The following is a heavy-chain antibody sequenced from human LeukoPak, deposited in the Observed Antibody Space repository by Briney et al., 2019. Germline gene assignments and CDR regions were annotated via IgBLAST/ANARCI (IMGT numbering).Heavy chain of an antibody. CDR1: GGTCSRSG. D-gene: IGHD3-22*01. Sequence: SVKVSCKASGGTCSRSGISWVRQAPGQGLEWMGGIIPIFGTVNYAQKFQGRVTITADESTSTAYMELTSLRYEDTAIYYCARDGAIFDSRGYYYLWWGQGTLVTVSS. J-gene: IGHJ4*02. CDR2: IIPIFGTV. V-gene: IGHV1-69*13. CDR3: ARDGAIFDSRGYYYLW.